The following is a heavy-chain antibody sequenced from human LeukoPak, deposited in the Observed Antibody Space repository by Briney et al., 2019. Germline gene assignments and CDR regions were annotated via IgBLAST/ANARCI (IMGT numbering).Heavy chain of an antibody. Sequence: GGSLRLSCIASGFSFSGHWMNWARQLPGKGRVWFSRISPTGSTTSYADSVKGRFTVSRDNAKNTLYLQVNNLRAEDTAVYYCARGPNSNWSGLDFWGQGTLLTVSS. D-gene: IGHD6-6*01. J-gene: IGHJ4*02. CDR1: GFSFSGHW. CDR3: ARGPNSNWSGLDF. CDR2: ISPTGSTT. V-gene: IGHV3-74*01.